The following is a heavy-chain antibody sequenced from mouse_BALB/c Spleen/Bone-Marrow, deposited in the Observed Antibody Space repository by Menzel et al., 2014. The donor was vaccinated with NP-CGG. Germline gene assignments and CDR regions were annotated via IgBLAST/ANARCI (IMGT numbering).Heavy chain of an antibody. V-gene: IGHV4-1*02. CDR2: INPESSTI. D-gene: IGHD2-3*01. CDR1: GFDFRRYW. J-gene: IGHJ2*01. Sequence: EVKLMESGGGLVQPGGSLKLSCAASGFDFRRYWMSWVRQALGKGLEWIGEINPESSTINYTPSLKDKFIISRDNAKNTLYLQMSKVRSEDTALYYCARLGYYGYFVDWGQGTTLAVSS. CDR3: ARLGYYGYFVD.